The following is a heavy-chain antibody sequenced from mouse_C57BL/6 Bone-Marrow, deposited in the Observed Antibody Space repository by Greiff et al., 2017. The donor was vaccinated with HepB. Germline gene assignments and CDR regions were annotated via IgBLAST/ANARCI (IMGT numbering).Heavy chain of an antibody. CDR2: INYDGSST. Sequence: EVMLVESEGGLVQPGSSMKLSCTASGFTFSDYYMAWVRQVPEKGLEWVANINYDGSSTYYLDSLKSRFIISRDNAKNILYLQMSSLKSEDTATYYCARVVWLLSYFDYWGQGTTLTVSS. D-gene: IGHD2-2*01. CDR3: ARVVWLLSYFDY. CDR1: GFTFSDYY. J-gene: IGHJ2*01. V-gene: IGHV5-16*01.